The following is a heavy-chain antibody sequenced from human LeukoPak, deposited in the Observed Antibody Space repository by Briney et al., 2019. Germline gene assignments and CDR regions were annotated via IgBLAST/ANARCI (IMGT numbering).Heavy chain of an antibody. V-gene: IGHV4-61*05. J-gene: IGHJ2*01. CDR3: ARDYGDIPPDWYYDL. CDR1: GGSISSSMFY. CDR2: IYYTGST. D-gene: IGHD4-17*01. Sequence: PSETLSLTCTVSGGSISSSMFYWGLIRQPPGKGLEWIGYIYYTGSTTYNPSLKSRVTISVDTSKNQFSLKLRSVTAADTAVYYCARDYGDIPPDWYYDLWGRGTLVTVSS.